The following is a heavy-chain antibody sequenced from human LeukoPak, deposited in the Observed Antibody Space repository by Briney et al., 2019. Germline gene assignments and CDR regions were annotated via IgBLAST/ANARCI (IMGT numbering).Heavy chain of an antibody. D-gene: IGHD3-10*01. V-gene: IGHV3-33*01. CDR1: GFTFSSYG. CDR3: AREGITMVRGVIISHPLDY. Sequence: GGSLRLSCAASGFTFSSYGMHWVRQAPVKGLEWVAVIWYDGSNKYYADSVKGRFTISRDNSKNTLYLQMNSLRAEDTAVYYCAREGITMVRGVIISHPLDYWGQGTLVTVSS. J-gene: IGHJ4*02. CDR2: IWYDGSNK.